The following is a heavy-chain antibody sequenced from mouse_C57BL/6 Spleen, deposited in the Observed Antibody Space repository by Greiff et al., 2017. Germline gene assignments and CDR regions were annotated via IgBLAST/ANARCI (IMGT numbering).Heavy chain of an antibody. CDR2: INPNNGGT. V-gene: IGHV1-22*01. J-gene: IGHJ2*01. CDR1: GYTFTDYN. Sequence: VQLQQSGPELVKPGASVKMSCKASGYTFTDYNMHWVKQSHGKSLEWIGYINPNNGGTSYNQKFKGKATLTVNKSSSTAYMGLRSLTSEDSAVYYCARKIYYGFDYWGQGTTLTVSS. CDR3: ARKIYYGFDY. D-gene: IGHD2-1*01.